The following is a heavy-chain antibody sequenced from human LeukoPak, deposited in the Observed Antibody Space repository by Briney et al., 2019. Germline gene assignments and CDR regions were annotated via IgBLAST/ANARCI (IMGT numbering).Heavy chain of an antibody. D-gene: IGHD4-17*01. J-gene: IGHJ4*02. CDR1: GGSFSGYY. CDR3: ALAPMGLNDYGDYGFPARPLDFDY. CDR2: INHSGST. Sequence: PSETLSLTCAVYGGSFSGYYWSWIRQPPGKGLEWIGEINHSGSTNYNPSLKSRVTISVDTSKNQFSLKLSSVTAADTAVYHCALAPMGLNDYGDYGFPARPLDFDYWGQGTLVTVSS. V-gene: IGHV4-34*01.